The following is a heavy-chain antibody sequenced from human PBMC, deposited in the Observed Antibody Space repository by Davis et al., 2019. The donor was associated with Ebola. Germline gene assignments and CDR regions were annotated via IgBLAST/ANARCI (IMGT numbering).Heavy chain of an antibody. J-gene: IGHJ6*02. Sequence: GESLKISCAASGFTFANYAMNWARQAPGKGLEWVSGMSGGGVNTYYTDSVRGRFIISRDNSENMLYLQMNSLRADDTAVYYCARPLDYGDFHYGMDVWGQGTTVTVSS. V-gene: IGHV3-23*01. CDR1: GFTFANYA. D-gene: IGHD4-17*01. CDR2: MSGGGVNT. CDR3: ARPLDYGDFHYGMDV.